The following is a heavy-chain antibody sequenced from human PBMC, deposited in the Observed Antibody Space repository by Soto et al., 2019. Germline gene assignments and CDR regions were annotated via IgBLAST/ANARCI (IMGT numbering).Heavy chain of an antibody. CDR1: GYNFIGYY. D-gene: IGHD3-16*01. V-gene: IGHV1-2*02. CDR2: INPKSGAT. CDR3: ARDFGPIPAASAMYGMDV. Sequence: QAQLVQSGAEVKKPGASVKVSCQASGYNFIGYYVFWVRKAPGQGLEWMGWINPKSGATKYAEKFQGRATMTRDTSISTAYMELSGLRFDDRAVYCCARDFGPIPAASAMYGMDVWGQRTTVSVSS. J-gene: IGHJ6*02.